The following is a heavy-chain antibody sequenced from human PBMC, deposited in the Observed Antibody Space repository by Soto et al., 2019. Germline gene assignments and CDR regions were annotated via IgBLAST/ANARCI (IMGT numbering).Heavy chain of an antibody. CDR3: AKADSSGYYPYDHFDY. J-gene: IGHJ4*02. Sequence: QVQLVESGGGVVQPGRSLRLSCAASGFTFSSYGMHWVRQAPGKGLEWVAVISYDGSNKYYADSVKGRFTISRDNSKNTLYLQMNSLRAEDTAVYYCAKADSSGYYPYDHFDYWGQGTLVTVSS. CDR2: ISYDGSNK. CDR1: GFTFSSYG. D-gene: IGHD3-22*01. V-gene: IGHV3-30*18.